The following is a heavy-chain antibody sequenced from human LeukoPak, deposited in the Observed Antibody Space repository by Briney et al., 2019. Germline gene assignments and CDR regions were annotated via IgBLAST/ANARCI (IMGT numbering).Heavy chain of an antibody. CDR3: AALEYISGWGLVIR. V-gene: IGHV4-59*01. J-gene: IGHJ4*02. CDR1: GGSISSYY. Sequence: SETLSLTCTVSGGSISSYYWSWIRQPPGKGLEWIGYIYYSGSTNYNPSLKRRVTISLDTSKNQFSLKLSSVTAADTAVYYCAALEYISGWGLVIRWGQGTLVTVSS. D-gene: IGHD6-25*01. CDR2: IYYSGST.